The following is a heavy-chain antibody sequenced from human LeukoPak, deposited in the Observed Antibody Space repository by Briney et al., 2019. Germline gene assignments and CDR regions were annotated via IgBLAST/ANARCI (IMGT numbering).Heavy chain of an antibody. CDR1: CGSISNYY. Sequence: SETLSLTCTVSCGSISNYYWSWLRQPPGKGLEWIGYIYYTGNTNYNPSLKSRVTISVDTSKNQFSLKLSSVTAADTAVYYCTRDHHSYDSSGYYPIWDFDLWGRGTLVTVSS. D-gene: IGHD3-22*01. CDR3: TRDHHSYDSSGYYPIWDFDL. J-gene: IGHJ2*01. CDR2: IYYTGNT. V-gene: IGHV4-59*01.